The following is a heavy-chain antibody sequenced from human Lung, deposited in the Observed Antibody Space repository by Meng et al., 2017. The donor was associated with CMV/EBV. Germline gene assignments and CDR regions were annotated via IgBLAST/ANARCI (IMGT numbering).Heavy chain of an antibody. CDR3: ARVWGKGSGYDFDL. J-gene: IGHJ4*02. D-gene: IGHD5-12*01. Sequence: ESXKISXAASGFTFSNYDMHWVRQAPGKGLEWVSSISTGGRDLYYADSVKGRFTISRDNAKNSLYLQMNSLRAEDTAVYFCARVWGKGSGYDFDLWGQGXPVTVSS. CDR2: ISTGGRDL. V-gene: IGHV3-21*01. CDR1: GFTFSNYD.